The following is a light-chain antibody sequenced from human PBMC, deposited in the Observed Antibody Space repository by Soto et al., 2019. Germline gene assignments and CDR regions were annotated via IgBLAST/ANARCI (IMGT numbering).Light chain of an antibody. CDR3: GSWDSSLSAHV. CDR2: DDN. CDR1: SSNIGGNS. J-gene: IGLJ1*01. V-gene: IGLV1-51*01. Sequence: QSVLAPHASLSGYPGQSITIACSGSSSNIGGNSVSWYQQLPGTAPKLLIYDDNKRPSGIPDRFSGSKSGTSATLGITGFQTGDEADYYCGSWDSSLSAHVFGTGTKVTVL.